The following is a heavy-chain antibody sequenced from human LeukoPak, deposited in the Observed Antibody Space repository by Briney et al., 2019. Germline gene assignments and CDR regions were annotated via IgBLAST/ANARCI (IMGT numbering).Heavy chain of an antibody. V-gene: IGHV4-59*01. CDR1: GGSISSYY. CDR2: IYYSGST. J-gene: IGHJ4*02. D-gene: IGHD3-10*01. Sequence: SETLSLTCTVSGGSISSYYWSWIRQPPGKGLEWIGYIYYSGSTNYNPSLKSRVTISVDTSKNQFSLKLSSVTAADTAAYYCARGDYYGSGSYGLDYWGQGTLVTVSS. CDR3: ARGDYYGSGSYGLDY.